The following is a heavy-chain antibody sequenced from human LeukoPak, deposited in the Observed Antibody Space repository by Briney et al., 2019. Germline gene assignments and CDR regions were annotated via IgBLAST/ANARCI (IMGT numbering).Heavy chain of an antibody. D-gene: IGHD3-16*01. V-gene: IGHV3-33*08. CDR3: ARAAYTRRIANLDY. CDR1: GGSISSYY. J-gene: IGHJ4*02. CDR2: IWYDGSNK. Sequence: LSLTCTVSGGSISSYYWSWIRQPAGKGLEWVAVIWYDGSNKYYADSVKGRFTISRDNSKNTLYLQMNSLRAEDTAVYYCARAAYTRRIANLDYWGQGTLVTVSS.